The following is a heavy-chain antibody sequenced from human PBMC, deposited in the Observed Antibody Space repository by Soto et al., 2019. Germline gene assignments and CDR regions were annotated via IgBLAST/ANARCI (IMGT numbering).Heavy chain of an antibody. Sequence: ASVKVSCKASGYTFTSYGISWVRQAPGQGLEWMGWISAYNGNTNYAQKLQGRVTMTTDTSTSTAYMELRSLRSDDTAVYYCARDVYCTSGSCYPLFDFWGQGTLVTVSS. CDR1: GYTFTSYG. D-gene: IGHD2-15*01. J-gene: IGHJ4*02. V-gene: IGHV1-18*01. CDR3: ARDVYCTSGSCYPLFDF. CDR2: ISAYNGNT.